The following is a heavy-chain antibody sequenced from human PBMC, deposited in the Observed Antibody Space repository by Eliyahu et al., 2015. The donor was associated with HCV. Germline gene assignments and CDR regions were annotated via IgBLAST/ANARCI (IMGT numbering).Heavy chain of an antibody. J-gene: IGHJ3*02. Sequence: EVQLVESGGGLIQPGGSLRLSXAASGFVVSSKYXTWVRQSPGKGLEWLSVIYTGGSTYYSDSVRGRFTISRDNANNMVYLQMNSLRVDDTAVYYCAREYGGSYGDTFDIWGLGTLVTVSS. CDR1: GFVVSSKY. D-gene: IGHD1-26*01. CDR2: IYTGGST. V-gene: IGHV3-53*03. CDR3: AREYGGSYGDTFDI.